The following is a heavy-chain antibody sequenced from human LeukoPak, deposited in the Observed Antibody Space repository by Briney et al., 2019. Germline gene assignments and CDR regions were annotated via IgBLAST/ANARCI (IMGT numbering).Heavy chain of an antibody. J-gene: IGHJ4*02. CDR3: ARDSIFMAEGY. CDR2: IKQDGSEK. D-gene: IGHD2-2*01. CDR1: GFTFSSYW. V-gene: IGHV3-7*01. Sequence: AGGSLRLSCAASGFTFSSYWMSWVRQAPGKGLEWVANIKQDGSEKYYVDSVKGRFTISRDNAKNSLYLQMNILRAEDTAVYYCARDSIFMAEGYWGQGTLVTVSS.